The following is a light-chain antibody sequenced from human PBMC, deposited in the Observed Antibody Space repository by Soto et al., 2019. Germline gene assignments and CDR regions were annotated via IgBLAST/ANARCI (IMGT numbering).Light chain of an antibody. V-gene: IGKV1-8*01. J-gene: IGKJ4*01. CDR3: QQYYSYPPT. CDR1: QGISSY. CDR2: AAS. Sequence: AIRMTQSPSSLSASTGDRVTITCRASQGISSYLAWYQQKPGKAPKLLIYAASTLQSGVPSRFSGGGSGTDFTLTISCLQSEDFATYYCQQYYSYPPTFGGGTKVEIK.